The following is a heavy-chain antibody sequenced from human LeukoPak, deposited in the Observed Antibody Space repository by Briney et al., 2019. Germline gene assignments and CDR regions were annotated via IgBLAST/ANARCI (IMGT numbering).Heavy chain of an antibody. J-gene: IGHJ3*02. CDR3: AEGGPEYSSSSGDAFDI. CDR1: GGIFTSYA. Sequence: SVTVSCKASGGIFTSYAVSWVRQTPGQGLEWMGGIIPFFGTTNYAQRFQGRVTITADKSTSTACMELSGLRSEDTAVYYCAEGGPEYSSSSGDAFDIWGQGTMVTVSS. CDR2: IIPFFGTT. V-gene: IGHV1-69*06. D-gene: IGHD6-13*01.